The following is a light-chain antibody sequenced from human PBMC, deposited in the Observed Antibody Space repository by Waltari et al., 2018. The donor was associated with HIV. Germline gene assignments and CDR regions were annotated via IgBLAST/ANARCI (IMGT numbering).Light chain of an antibody. J-gene: IGLJ2*01. CDR1: KLGDKY. CDR3: QAWDSSTVV. CDR2: QDS. V-gene: IGLV3-1*01. Sequence: SYEVTQPPSVSVSPGQTASITCSGDKLGDKYACWYQQRPGQSPVLVIYQDSKRPSAIPERFSSSNSGNTATLTISGTQAMDEADYYCQAWDSSTVVFGGGTKLTVL.